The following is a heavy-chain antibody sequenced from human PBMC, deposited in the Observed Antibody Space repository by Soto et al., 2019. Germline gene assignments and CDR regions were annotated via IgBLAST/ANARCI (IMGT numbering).Heavy chain of an antibody. CDR3: ARGSSYYYSYMDV. CDR1: GYTFASYD. CDR2: MKSNSGNT. J-gene: IGHJ6*03. Sequence: ASVKVSCKASGYTFASYDINWVRQATGQGLEWMGWMKSNSGNTAYAQQFQGRVTITRNTSISTAYMELTSLTSNDTAVYYCARGSSYYYSYMDVWGKGTTVTVSS. V-gene: IGHV1-8*01. D-gene: IGHD6-6*01.